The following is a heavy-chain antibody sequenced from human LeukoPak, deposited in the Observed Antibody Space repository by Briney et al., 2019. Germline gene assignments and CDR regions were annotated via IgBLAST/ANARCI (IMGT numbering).Heavy chain of an antibody. CDR1: GYTFTGYY. CDR2: INPNSGGT. CDR3: AREELERRCLGDY. Sequence: ASVKVSFKASGYTFTGYYMHWVRQAPGQGLEWMGWINPNSGGTNYAQKFQGRVTMTRDTSISTAYMELSRLRSDDTAVYYCAREELERRCLGDYWGQGTLVTVSS. V-gene: IGHV1-2*02. J-gene: IGHJ4*02. D-gene: IGHD1-1*01.